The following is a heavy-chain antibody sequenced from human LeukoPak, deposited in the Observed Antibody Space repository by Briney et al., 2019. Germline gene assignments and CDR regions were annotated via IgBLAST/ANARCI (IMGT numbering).Heavy chain of an antibody. V-gene: IGHV3-21*01. CDR3: ARGYMVSEF. CDR2: ISTGSNYI. Sequence: GGSLRLSCAASGFTFRTYTMHWVRQAPGKGLEWVSSISTGSNYIYYADSVKGRFTISRDNAKNSLFLQMNSLRAEDTAVYYCARGYMVSEFWGQGTLVTVSS. D-gene: IGHD3-10*01. J-gene: IGHJ4*02. CDR1: GFTFRTYT.